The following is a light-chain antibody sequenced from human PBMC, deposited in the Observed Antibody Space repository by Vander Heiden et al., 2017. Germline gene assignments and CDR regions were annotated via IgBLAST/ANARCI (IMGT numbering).Light chain of an antibody. CDR2: AAS. J-gene: IGKJ1*01. CDR3: QQCDSTPRT. CDR1: QSIANF. V-gene: IGKV1-39*01. Sequence: IQTTQSPSAPSASVGARTTITCRGSQSIANFLNWYQQKPGNAPKLLIYAASSLQSGVPSRFSGSGSGTDFTLTISSLQPEDFATYYCQQCDSTPRTFGQGTKVEI.